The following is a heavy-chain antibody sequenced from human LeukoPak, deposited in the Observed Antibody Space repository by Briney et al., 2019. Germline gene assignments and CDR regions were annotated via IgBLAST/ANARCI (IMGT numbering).Heavy chain of an antibody. CDR1: GYSFNIYW. CDR3: ARRGYGDGRDY. V-gene: IGHV5-51*01. CDR2: IYPGDSDT. Sequence: GESLKISCKGSGYSFNIYWIGWVRQMPGKGLEWMGIIYPGDSDTRYSLSFQGQVTISADKSISTAYLQWSSLEASDTAIYYCARRGYGDGRDYWGQGTLVTVSS. D-gene: IGHD5-24*01. J-gene: IGHJ4*02.